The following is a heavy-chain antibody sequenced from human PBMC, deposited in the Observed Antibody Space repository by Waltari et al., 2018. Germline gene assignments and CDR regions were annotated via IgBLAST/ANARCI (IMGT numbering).Heavy chain of an antibody. CDR3: ARDLRYSSGSSDY. Sequence: QVQLVQSGAEVKKPGASVKVSCKASGYTFTSYGISWVRQAPGQGLEWMGWIIPIFGTANYAQKFQGRVTITADESTSTAYMELSSLRSEDTAVYYCARDLRYSSGSSDYWGQGTLVTVSS. J-gene: IGHJ4*02. CDR2: IIPIFGTA. D-gene: IGHD6-19*01. CDR1: GYTFTSYG. V-gene: IGHV1-69*13.